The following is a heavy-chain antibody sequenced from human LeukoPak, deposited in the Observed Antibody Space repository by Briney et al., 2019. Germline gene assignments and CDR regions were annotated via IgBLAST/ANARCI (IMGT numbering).Heavy chain of an antibody. V-gene: IGHV3-11*04. J-gene: IGHJ4*02. Sequence: GGSLTLSCVLSGFIFNDYYMTWIRQAPGRGLEWLSYISNSCSTIYYADSVKGRFTLSRDNAKNSLHLKMNSLRAEATALYSCARSRSGDSSGYSYWGQGTLVTVSS. D-gene: IGHD3-22*01. CDR2: ISNSCSTI. CDR1: GFIFNDYY. CDR3: ARSRSGDSSGYSY.